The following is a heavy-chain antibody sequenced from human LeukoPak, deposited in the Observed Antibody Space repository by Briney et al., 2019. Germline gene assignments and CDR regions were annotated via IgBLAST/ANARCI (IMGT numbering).Heavy chain of an antibody. CDR3: ARAPWYSSLWYGEY. CDR1: AFTFSSYG. V-gene: IGHV3-30-3*01. CDR2: ISYDGSDT. Sequence: PGGSLRLSCAASAFTFSSYGMHWVRQAPGKGLEWVAVISYDGSDTYYADSVKGRFTISRDNSKNTLYLQMNSLRAEDTAVYYCARAPWYSSLWYGEYGGQGTRVTVS. D-gene: IGHD6-19*01. J-gene: IGHJ4*02.